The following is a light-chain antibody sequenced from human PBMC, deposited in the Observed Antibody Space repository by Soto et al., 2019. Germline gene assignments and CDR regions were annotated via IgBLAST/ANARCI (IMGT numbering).Light chain of an antibody. J-gene: IGLJ1*01. CDR2: EVT. CDR3: SSYTGSSTSYV. Sequence: QSVLTQPASVSGSPGQSITISCSGTSSDVGSYSHVSWYQQFPGKTPKLIIFEVTYRPSGVSHRFSASKSGNTASLTISGLQAADEADYYCSSYTGSSTSYVFGTGTKVTVL. CDR1: SSDVGSYSH. V-gene: IGLV2-14*01.